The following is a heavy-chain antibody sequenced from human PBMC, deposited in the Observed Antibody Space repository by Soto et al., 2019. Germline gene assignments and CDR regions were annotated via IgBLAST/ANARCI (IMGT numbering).Heavy chain of an antibody. V-gene: IGHV1-69*12. CDR3: ATYYYDGSGYERYWYFDL. D-gene: IGHD3-22*01. CDR1: GGTFSSYA. Sequence: QVQLVQSGAEVKKPGSSVKVSCKASGGTFSSYAISWVRQAPGQGLEWMGGIIPIFGTANYAQKFQGRVTITADESTSTAYMELSSLRSEDTAVYYCATYYYDGSGYERYWYFDLWGRGTLVTVSS. J-gene: IGHJ2*01. CDR2: IIPIFGTA.